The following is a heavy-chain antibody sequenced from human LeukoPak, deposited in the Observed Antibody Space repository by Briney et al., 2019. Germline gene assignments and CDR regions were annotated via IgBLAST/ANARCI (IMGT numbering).Heavy chain of an antibody. V-gene: IGHV3-23*01. Sequence: PGGSLRLSCAASGFTFNNYAMTWVRQAPGKGLEWVSVLSGSGGSRYYADSVKGRFAISRDNSKNTLYLQMNSLRAEDTAVYYCAKKRGNYYAAFDYWGQGTLVTVSS. CDR1: GFTFNNYA. CDR2: LSGSGGSR. J-gene: IGHJ4*02. CDR3: AKKRGNYYAAFDY. D-gene: IGHD1-26*01.